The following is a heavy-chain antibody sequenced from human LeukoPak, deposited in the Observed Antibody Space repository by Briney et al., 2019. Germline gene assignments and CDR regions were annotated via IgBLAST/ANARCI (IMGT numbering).Heavy chain of an antibody. J-gene: IGHJ5*02. Sequence: SETLSLTCTVSGGSISSYYWSWIRQPAGKGLEWIGRIYTSGSTNYNPSLKSRVTMSVDTSKNQFSLKLSSVTAADTAVYYCARVGSSGWYTWFDPWGQGTLVTVSS. CDR2: IYTSGST. CDR1: GGSISSYY. CDR3: ARVGSSGWYTWFDP. D-gene: IGHD6-19*01. V-gene: IGHV4-4*07.